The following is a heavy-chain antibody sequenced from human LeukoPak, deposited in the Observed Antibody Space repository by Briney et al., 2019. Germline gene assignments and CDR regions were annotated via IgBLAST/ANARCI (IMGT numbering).Heavy chain of an antibody. CDR3: ARASFYDILTGYYFDY. CDR1: GFTFSSYW. D-gene: IGHD3-9*01. J-gene: IGHJ4*02. V-gene: IGHV3-7*01. Sequence: PGGSLRLSCAASGFTFSSYWMSWVRQAPGKGLEWVANIKQDGSEKYYVDSVKGRFTISRDNAKNSLYLQMNSLRAEDTAVYYCARASFYDILTGYYFDYWGQGTLVTVSS. CDR2: IKQDGSEK.